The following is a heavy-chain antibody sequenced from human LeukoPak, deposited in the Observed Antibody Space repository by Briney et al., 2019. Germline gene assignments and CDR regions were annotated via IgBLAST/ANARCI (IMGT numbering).Heavy chain of an antibody. Sequence: ASVKVSCKVSGHTLTELSMHWVRQAPGKGLEWMGGFDPEDGETIYAQKFQGRVTMTEDTSTDTAYMELSSLRSEDTAVYYCATPSAYYDSSGLFDYWGQGTLVTVSS. CDR3: ATPSAYYDSSGLFDY. CDR1: GHTLTELS. D-gene: IGHD3-22*01. J-gene: IGHJ4*02. CDR2: FDPEDGET. V-gene: IGHV1-24*01.